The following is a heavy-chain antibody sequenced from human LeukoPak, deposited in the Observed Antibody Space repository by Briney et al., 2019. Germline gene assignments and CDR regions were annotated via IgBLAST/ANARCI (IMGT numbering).Heavy chain of an antibody. V-gene: IGHV3-30*04. Sequence: GGSLRLSCAASGFTFSSYAMHWVRQAPGKGLEWVAVISYDGSNKYYADSVKGRFTISRDNSKNTLYLQMNSLRAEDMAVYYCARDRAQLGRDAFDIWGQGTMVTVSS. CDR3: ARDRAQLGRDAFDI. D-gene: IGHD1-1*01. CDR1: GFTFSSYA. CDR2: ISYDGSNK. J-gene: IGHJ3*02.